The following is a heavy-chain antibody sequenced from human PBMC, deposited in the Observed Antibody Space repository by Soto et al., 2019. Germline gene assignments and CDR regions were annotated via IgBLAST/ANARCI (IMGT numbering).Heavy chain of an antibody. CDR1: GYTYTIYG. CDR3: ARDRGYSGNFDY. CDR2: ISAYNGNT. J-gene: IGHJ4*02. D-gene: IGHD5-12*01. V-gene: IGHV1-18*01. Sequence: ASVKVARKASGYTYTIYGISWVRQAPGQGLEWMGWISAYNGNTNYAQKLQGRVTMTTDTSTSTAYMELRSLRSDDTAVYYCARDRGYSGNFDYWGQGTLVTVSS.